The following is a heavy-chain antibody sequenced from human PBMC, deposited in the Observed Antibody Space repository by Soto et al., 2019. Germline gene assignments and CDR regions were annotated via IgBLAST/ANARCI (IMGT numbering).Heavy chain of an antibody. D-gene: IGHD2-8*01. CDR1: GYSFTDYH. CDR2: INPKSGGT. V-gene: IGHV1-2*04. J-gene: IGHJ6*02. Sequence: ASVKVSCKASGYSFTDYHIHWVRQAPGQGLEWPGRINPKSGGTSTAQKFQGWVTMTTDTSISTASMELTRLTSDDTAIYYCARGDSTDCSNGVCSFFYNHDMDVWGQGTTVTVSS. CDR3: ARGDSTDCSNGVCSFFYNHDMDV.